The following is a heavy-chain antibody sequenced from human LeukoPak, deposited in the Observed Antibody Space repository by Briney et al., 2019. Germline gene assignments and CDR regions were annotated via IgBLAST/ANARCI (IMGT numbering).Heavy chain of an antibody. CDR1: GFTFSNYE. CDR3: ARGLYTNGWYYYDY. V-gene: IGHV3-48*03. CDR2: ISGSGATI. D-gene: IGHD6-19*01. J-gene: IGHJ4*02. Sequence: GGSLRLSCAASGFTFSNYEMNWVRQAPGKGLEWIAHISGSGATIYYADSVKGRFTISRDNSKNTLSLQMDSLRAEDTAMYYCARGLYTNGWYYYDYWGQGTLVTVSS.